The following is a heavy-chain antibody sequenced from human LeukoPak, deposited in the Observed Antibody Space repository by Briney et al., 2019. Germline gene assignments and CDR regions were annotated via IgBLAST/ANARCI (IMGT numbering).Heavy chain of an antibody. J-gene: IGHJ4*01. CDR1: GFPFSTSW. V-gene: IGHV3-74*01. CDR3: ARDADCPESLIDY. CDR2: GSSDGSTT. Sequence: GGSLRLSCAASGFPFSTSWMQWVRQAPGKGLEWVSRGSSDGSTTTYADSVKGRFTISRNNGKSIMYLQMNSLRAENTAVYYCARDADCPESLIDYWGQGTLVTVSS. D-gene: IGHD2-15*01.